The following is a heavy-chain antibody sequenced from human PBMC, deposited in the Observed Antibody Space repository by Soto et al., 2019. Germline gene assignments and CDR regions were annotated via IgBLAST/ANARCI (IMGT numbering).Heavy chain of an antibody. D-gene: IGHD3-10*01. V-gene: IGHV2-5*02. Sequence: QITLKESGPTLVKPTQTLTLTCSFSGFSLSTTGVGVGWIRQSPGKALEWLAIIYWDNDKRYSPSLKSRVTXTKXXXXXXXXXXXXXXXXXXXXXXXXXXXXXFGELHWGQGALVTVSS. CDR1: GFSLSTTGVG. CDR2: IYWDNDK. CDR3: XXXXXFGELH. J-gene: IGHJ4*02.